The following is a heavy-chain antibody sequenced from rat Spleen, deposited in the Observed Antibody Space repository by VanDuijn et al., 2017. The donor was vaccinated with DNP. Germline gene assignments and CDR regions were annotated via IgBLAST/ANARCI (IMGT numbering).Heavy chain of an antibody. CDR3: TTDGGCTEGIGY. CDR1: GFIFSNYW. V-gene: IGHV5-31*01. CDR2: ITNTGDIT. J-gene: IGHJ2*01. Sequence: EVQLVESGGGLVQPGRSLKLSCVASGFIFSNYWMTWIRQAPGRGLEWVASITNTGDITYYSDSVKGRFTNSRDNAKSSLYLQMDSLRSEDTATYYCTTDGGCTEGIGYWGQGVMVTVSS. D-gene: IGHD1-11*01.